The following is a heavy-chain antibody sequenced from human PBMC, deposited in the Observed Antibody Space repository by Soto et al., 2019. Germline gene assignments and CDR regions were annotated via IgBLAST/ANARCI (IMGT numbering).Heavy chain of an antibody. Sequence: NPSETLSLTCSVSGGSIRSYYWSWIRQPPGKVQEWIGYIYNSGSTNYNPSLKSRATISVDTSKNQFSLNLSSVTAEDTAVYYCARHIGRVIVTFDYWGQGTLVTVSS. J-gene: IGHJ4*02. CDR1: GGSIRSYY. CDR2: IYNSGST. V-gene: IGHV4-59*08. D-gene: IGHD3-16*02. CDR3: ARHIGRVIVTFDY.